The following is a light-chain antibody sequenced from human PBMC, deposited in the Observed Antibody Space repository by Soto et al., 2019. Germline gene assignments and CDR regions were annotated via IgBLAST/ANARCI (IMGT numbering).Light chain of an antibody. J-gene: IGLJ2*01. CDR3: SSYAGSNNLI. V-gene: IGLV2-8*01. Sequence: QSALTQPPSASGSPGQSVTISCTGTSSDLGDYDYVSWYQQHPGKAPKLMIYEVNKRPSGVPDRFSGSTSGNTASLTVTGLQSEDEADYYCSSYAGSNNLIFGGGTKLTVL. CDR2: EVN. CDR1: SSDLGDYDY.